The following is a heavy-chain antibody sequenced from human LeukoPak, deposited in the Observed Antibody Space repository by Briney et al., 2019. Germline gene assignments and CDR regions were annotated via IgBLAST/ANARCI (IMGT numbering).Heavy chain of an antibody. V-gene: IGHV4-39*07. D-gene: IGHD3-3*01. Sequence: PSETLSLTCTVSGGSISSSSYYWGWIRQPPGKGLEWIGSIYYSGSTYYNPSLKSRVTMSVDTSKNQFSLKLSSVTAADTAVYYCARETPGGYDFWSGYPNWGQGTLVTVSS. CDR2: IYYSGST. J-gene: IGHJ4*02. CDR1: GGSISSSSYY. CDR3: ARETPGGYDFWSGYPN.